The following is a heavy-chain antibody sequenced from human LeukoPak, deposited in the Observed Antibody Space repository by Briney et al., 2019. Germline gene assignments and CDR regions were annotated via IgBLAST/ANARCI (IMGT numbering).Heavy chain of an antibody. CDR3: ARGSLGTIAVAGTLDY. CDR2: ISYDENNK. Sequence: PGGSLRLSCAASGFTFSNYAMYWVRQAPGKGLEWVAVISYDENNKYYTDSVKGRFTISRDNSKNTLYLQMNSLRAEDTAVYYCARGSLGTIAVAGTLDYWGQGILVTVSS. D-gene: IGHD6-19*01. J-gene: IGHJ4*02. CDR1: GFTFSNYA. V-gene: IGHV3-30-3*01.